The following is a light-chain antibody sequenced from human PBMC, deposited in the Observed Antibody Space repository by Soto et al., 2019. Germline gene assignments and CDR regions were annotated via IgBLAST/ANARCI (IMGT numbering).Light chain of an antibody. CDR1: SSNIGGNS. CDR3: GSWDSSLSAYV. Sequence: VLTQPPSVSAAPGQKVTISCSGSSSNIGGNSVSWYQQLPGTAPKLLIYDDNKRPSGTPDRFSGSKSGTSATLGITGFQTGDEADYYCGSWDSSLSAYVFGTGTKVTVL. CDR2: DDN. J-gene: IGLJ1*01. V-gene: IGLV1-51*01.